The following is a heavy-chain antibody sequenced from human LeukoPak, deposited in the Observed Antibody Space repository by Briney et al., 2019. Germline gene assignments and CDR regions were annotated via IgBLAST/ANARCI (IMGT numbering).Heavy chain of an antibody. CDR3: ASIYCGGGSCYGWLGFDY. Sequence: GGSLRLSCAASGFTFSSYGMHWVRQAPGKGLEWVAVISYDGSNKYYADSVKGRFTISRDNSKNTLYLQMNSLRAEDTAVYYCASIYCGGGSCYGWLGFDYWGQGTLVTVSS. CDR1: GFTFSSYG. CDR2: ISYDGSNK. D-gene: IGHD2-15*01. V-gene: IGHV3-30*03. J-gene: IGHJ4*02.